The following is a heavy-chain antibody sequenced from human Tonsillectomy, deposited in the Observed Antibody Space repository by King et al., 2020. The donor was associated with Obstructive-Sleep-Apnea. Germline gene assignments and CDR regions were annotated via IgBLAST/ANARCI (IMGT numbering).Heavy chain of an antibody. J-gene: IGHJ6*02. V-gene: IGHV4-34*01. CDR3: ARASIAVAGIPYYYYGMDV. D-gene: IGHD6-19*01. CDR2: INHSGST. CDR1: GGSFSGYY. Sequence: VQLQQWGAGLLKPSETLSLTCAVYGGSFSGYYWSWIRQPPGKGLEWIGEINHSGSTNYNPSLKSRVTISVDKSKNQFPLKLSPVTAADTAVYYCARASIAVAGIPYYYYGMDVWGQGTTVTVSS.